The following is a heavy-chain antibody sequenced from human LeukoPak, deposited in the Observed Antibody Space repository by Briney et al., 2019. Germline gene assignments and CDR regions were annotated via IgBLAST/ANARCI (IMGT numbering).Heavy chain of an antibody. Sequence: GSLRLSCAASGFTFSNYGMHWVRQAPGKGLEWVTVILYDGNNKYYADSVKGRFTISRDNSKNTLYLQMNSLRAEDTAVYYCATNDPTEGGEYYWGQGTLVTVSS. V-gene: IGHV3-30*02. CDR1: GFTFSNYG. D-gene: IGHD2-15*01. J-gene: IGHJ4*02. CDR3: ATNDPTEGGEYY. CDR2: ILYDGNNK.